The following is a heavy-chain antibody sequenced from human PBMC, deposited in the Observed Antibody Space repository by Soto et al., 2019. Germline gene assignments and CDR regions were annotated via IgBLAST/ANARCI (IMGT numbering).Heavy chain of an antibody. D-gene: IGHD3-3*01. V-gene: IGHV1-69*13. CDR2: IIPIFGTA. CDR1: GGTFSSYA. CDR3: ARGEYDFWSTRGAIGMDV. Sequence: GASVKVSCKASGGTFSSYAIRWVRQAPGQGLEWMGGIIPIFGTANYAQKFQGRVTITADESTSTAYMELSSLRSEDTAVYYCARGEYDFWSTRGAIGMDVWGQGTPVTVYS. J-gene: IGHJ6*02.